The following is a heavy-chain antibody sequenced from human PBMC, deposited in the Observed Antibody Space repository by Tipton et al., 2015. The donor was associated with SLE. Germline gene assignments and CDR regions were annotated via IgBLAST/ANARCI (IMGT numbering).Heavy chain of an antibody. Sequence: SLRLSCAASGFTFSSYWMHWVRQAPGKGLVWVSRINSDGSSTSYADSVKGRFTISRDNAKNTLYLQMNSLRAEDTAVYYCARGIQLWLGYWYFDLWGRGTLVTVSS. J-gene: IGHJ2*01. D-gene: IGHD5-18*01. V-gene: IGHV3-74*01. CDR2: INSDGSST. CDR3: ARGIQLWLGYWYFDL. CDR1: GFTFSSYW.